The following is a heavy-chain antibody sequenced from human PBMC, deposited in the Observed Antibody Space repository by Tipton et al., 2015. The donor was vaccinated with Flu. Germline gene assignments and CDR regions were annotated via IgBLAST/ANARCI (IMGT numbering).Heavy chain of an antibody. D-gene: IGHD3-22*01. CDR3: ARVENYYDSSGYSDDY. CDR2: IYYSGST. J-gene: IGHJ4*02. V-gene: IGHV4-59*08. Sequence: TLSLTCTVSGGSISSYYWSWLRQPPGKGLEWIGYIYYSGSTNYNPSLKSRVTISVDTSKNQFSLKLSSVTAADTAVCYCARVENYYDSSGYSDDYWGQGTLVTVSS. CDR1: GGSISSYY.